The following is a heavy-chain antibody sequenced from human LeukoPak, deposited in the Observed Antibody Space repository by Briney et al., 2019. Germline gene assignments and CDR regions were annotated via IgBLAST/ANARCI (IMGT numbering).Heavy chain of an antibody. D-gene: IGHD5-12*01. J-gene: IGHJ4*02. CDR3: ARAHPAAYSGYVSVREL. Sequence: GGSLRLSCAASGFTFSTYTMNWVRQAPGKGLDWVSSISSSSSYIYYADSVKGRFTISRDNAKNSLYLEMNSLRADDTAVYYCARAHPAAYSGYVSVRELWRQRTLVTVSS. V-gene: IGHV3-21*01. CDR2: ISSSSSYI. CDR1: GFTFSTYT.